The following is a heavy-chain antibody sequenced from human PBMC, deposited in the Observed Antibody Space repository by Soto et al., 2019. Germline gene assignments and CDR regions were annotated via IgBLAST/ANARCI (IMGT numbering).Heavy chain of an antibody. D-gene: IGHD2-2*01. Sequence: SETLSLTCTVSGGSISTDYYYWSWIRQPPGKGLEWIGYIYHSGSIFYNPSLNSRVTISVDTSKNQFSLKLSSVTAADTAVYYCARLTKDIVIVSPGAPFDYWGQGTLVTVSS. CDR1: GGSISTDYYY. CDR2: IYHSGSI. J-gene: IGHJ4*02. CDR3: ARLTKDIVIVSPGAPFDY. V-gene: IGHV4-30-4*01.